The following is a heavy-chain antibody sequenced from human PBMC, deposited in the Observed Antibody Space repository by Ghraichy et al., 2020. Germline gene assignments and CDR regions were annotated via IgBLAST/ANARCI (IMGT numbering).Heavy chain of an antibody. V-gene: IGHV4-59*08. CDR3: ARRMTTLSYYYYGMDV. CDR1: GGSISSYY. J-gene: IGHJ6*02. CDR2: IYYSGST. Sequence: SETPSLTCTVSGGSISSYYWSWIRQPPGKGLEWIGYIYYSGSTNYNPSLKSRVTISVDTSKNQFSLKLSSVTAADTAVYYCARRMTTLSYYYYGMDVWGQGTTVTVSS. D-gene: IGHD4-11*01.